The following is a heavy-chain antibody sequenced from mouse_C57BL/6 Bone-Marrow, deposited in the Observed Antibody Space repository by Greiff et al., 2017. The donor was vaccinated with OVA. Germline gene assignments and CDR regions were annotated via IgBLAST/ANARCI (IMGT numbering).Heavy chain of an antibody. CDR2: IRSKCNNYAT. Sequence: EAGGGLVQPKGSLKLSCAVSGFSFNTYALHWVRQAPGKGLAWVARIRSKCNNYATYYVDSVKDRFTISRDDSESMLYLQMNSFKTEDTAMYYCVSQIGNYWYCDVWGTGTTVTVSS. J-gene: IGHJ1*03. CDR3: VSQIGNYWYCDV. D-gene: IGHD2-1*01. V-gene: IGHV10-1*01. CDR1: GFSFNTYA.